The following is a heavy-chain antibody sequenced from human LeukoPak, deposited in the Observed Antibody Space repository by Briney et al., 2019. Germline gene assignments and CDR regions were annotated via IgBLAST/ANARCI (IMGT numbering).Heavy chain of an antibody. CDR2: IYYSGST. Sequence: KPSETLSLTCTVSGDSISSSSYYWGWIRQPPGKGLEWIGSIYYSGSTYYNPSLKSRVTISVDTSKNQFSLKLSSVTAADTAVYYCAMSITMIIVIVKRPPTIDYWGQGTLVTVSS. J-gene: IGHJ4*02. D-gene: IGHD3-22*01. V-gene: IGHV4-39*07. CDR1: GDSISSSSYY. CDR3: AMSITMIIVIVKRPPTIDY.